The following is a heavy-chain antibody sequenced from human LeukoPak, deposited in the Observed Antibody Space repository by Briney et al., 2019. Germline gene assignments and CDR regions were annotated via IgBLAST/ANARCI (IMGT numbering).Heavy chain of an antibody. D-gene: IGHD3-10*01. J-gene: IGHJ5*02. V-gene: IGHV4-34*01. CDR1: GGSISGYY. Sequence: PSETLSLTCTVSGGSISGYYWSWIRQPPGKGLEWIGEINHSGSTNYNPSLKSRVTISVDTSKNQFSLKLSSVTAADTAVYYCARAWRGSGSYLRMGNWFDPWGQGTLVTVSS. CDR3: ARAWRGSGSYLRMGNWFDP. CDR2: INHSGST.